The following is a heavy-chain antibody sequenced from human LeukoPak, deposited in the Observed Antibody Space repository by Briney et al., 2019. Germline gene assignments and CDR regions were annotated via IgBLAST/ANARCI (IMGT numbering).Heavy chain of an antibody. CDR1: GFAFSGYW. V-gene: IGHV3-74*01. CDR2: ISGDGSIT. J-gene: IGHJ4*02. CDR3: ARSQFDY. Sequence: GGSLRLSCATSGFAFSGYWMLWVRQAPGKGLVWVSRISGDGSITTYADSVKGRFTISRDNTKNILYLQMNSLRDEDTATYYCARSQFDYWGQGILVTVSS.